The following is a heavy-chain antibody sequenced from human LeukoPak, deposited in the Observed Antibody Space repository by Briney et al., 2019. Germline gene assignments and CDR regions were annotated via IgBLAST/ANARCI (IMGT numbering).Heavy chain of an antibody. Sequence: SETLSLTCTVSGGSISSYYWNWIRQPAGRGLELIGRIYISGSTNYNPSLKSRVTMSVDTSKNQFSLKLSSVTAADTAVYYCARMTTGIYFDYWGQGSLVTVSS. J-gene: IGHJ4*02. D-gene: IGHD4-17*01. CDR2: IYISGST. CDR3: ARMTTGIYFDY. V-gene: IGHV4-4*07. CDR1: GGSISSYY.